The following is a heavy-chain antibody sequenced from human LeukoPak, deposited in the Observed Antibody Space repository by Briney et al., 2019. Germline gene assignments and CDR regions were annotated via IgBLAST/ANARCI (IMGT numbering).Heavy chain of an antibody. V-gene: IGHV4-59*01. CDR2: VYYSGST. D-gene: IGHD6-6*01. CDR1: GGSISYYY. CDR3: VRDSGTAARPLDY. J-gene: IGHJ4*02. Sequence: SETLSLTCTVSGGSISYYYWSWIRQPPGKGLEWIGYVYYSGSTNYNPSLKSRVTISVDTSKNQFSLKLTSVTAADTAVYYCVRDSGTAARPLDYWGQGSLVTVSS.